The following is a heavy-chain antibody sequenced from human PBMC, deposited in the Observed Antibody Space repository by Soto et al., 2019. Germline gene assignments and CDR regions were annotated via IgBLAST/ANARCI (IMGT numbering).Heavy chain of an antibody. CDR1: GYSFTSYW. CDR2: IYPGDSDT. J-gene: IGHJ5*02. D-gene: IGHD3-9*01. Sequence: HGESLKISCKGSGYSFTSYWIGWVRQMPGKGLEWMGIIYPGDSDTRYSPSFQGQVTISADKSISTAYLQWSSLKASDTAMYYCARRRPGVLRYFDWTTGPRADWFDPWGQGTLVTVSS. CDR3: ARRRPGVLRYFDWTTGPRADWFDP. V-gene: IGHV5-51*01.